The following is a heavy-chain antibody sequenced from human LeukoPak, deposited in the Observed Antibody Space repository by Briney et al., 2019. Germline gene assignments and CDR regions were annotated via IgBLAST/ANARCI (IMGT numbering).Heavy chain of an antibody. D-gene: IGHD2-2*01. Sequence: ASVKVSFKGSGYIFDRYGVSWVRQAPGQGLEWMGWISAYNGNTNYAQKLQGRVTMTTDTSTSTAYMELRSLRSDDTAVYYCARAGRDIVVVPAAILFDYWGQGTLVTVSS. CDR1: GYIFDRYG. CDR2: ISAYNGNT. J-gene: IGHJ4*02. CDR3: ARAGRDIVVVPAAILFDY. V-gene: IGHV1-18*01.